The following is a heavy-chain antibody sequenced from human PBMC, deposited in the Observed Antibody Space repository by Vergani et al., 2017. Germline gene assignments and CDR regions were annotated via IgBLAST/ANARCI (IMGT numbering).Heavy chain of an antibody. CDR3: ARARIAVAGFDY. J-gene: IGHJ4*02. CDR2: ISGSTI. Sequence: EVQLLESGGGLVQPGGSLRLSCAASAFTFSSYAMSWVRQAPGKGLEWVSAISGSTIYYAASLKGRFTISRDNAKNSLYLQMNSLRAEDTAVYYCARARIAVAGFDYWGQGTLVTVSS. CDR1: AFTFSSYA. V-gene: IGHV3-23*01. D-gene: IGHD6-19*01.